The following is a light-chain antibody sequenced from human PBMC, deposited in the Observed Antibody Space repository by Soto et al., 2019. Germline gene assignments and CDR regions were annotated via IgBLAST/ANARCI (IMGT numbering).Light chain of an antibody. CDR3: QQYHSLPVT. Sequence: DNQMTQSPSSLSASVGDRITITCQASQDISKYLIWYQQTPGKAPKFLIYEASNLERGVPSRFSGSGSGKDFTFTINSLQPEDIATYYCQQYHSLPVTFGPGTKLDIK. J-gene: IGKJ3*01. CDR1: QDISKY. CDR2: EAS. V-gene: IGKV1-33*01.